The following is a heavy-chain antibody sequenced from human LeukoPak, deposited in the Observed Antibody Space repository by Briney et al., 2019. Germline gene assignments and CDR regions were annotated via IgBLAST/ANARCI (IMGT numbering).Heavy chain of an antibody. CDR2: IYYSGGT. CDR3: ARDRGSPSAHAVNDAFDI. CDR1: GGSGGSISRGSYY. D-gene: IGHD3-10*01. V-gene: IGHV4-39*07. J-gene: IGHJ3*02. Sequence: ASETLSLTCIVSGGSGGSISRGSYYWGWIRQPPGKGLEWIGSIYYSGGTDYNPSLKSRVTISIDTSKNQFSLKLSSVTAADTAVYYCARDRGSPSAHAVNDAFDIWGQGTMVTVSS.